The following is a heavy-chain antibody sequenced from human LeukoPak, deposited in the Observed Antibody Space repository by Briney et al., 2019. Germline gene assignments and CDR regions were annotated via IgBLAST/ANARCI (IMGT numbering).Heavy chain of an antibody. CDR3: AKANSIAAWVLAGAFDY. D-gene: IGHD6-6*01. CDR2: ISWNSETI. CDR1: GFTFDDYA. Sequence: GRSLRLSCAASGFTFDDYAMHWVRQPPGKGLEWVSGISWNSETIGYADSVKGRFTISRDNAKNSLYMQMNSLRAEDTGLYYCAKANSIAAWVLAGAFDYWGREPWSPSPQ. V-gene: IGHV3-9*01. J-gene: IGHJ4*02.